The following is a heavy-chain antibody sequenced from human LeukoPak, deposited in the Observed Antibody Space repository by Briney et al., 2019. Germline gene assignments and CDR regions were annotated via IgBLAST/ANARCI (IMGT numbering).Heavy chain of an antibody. Sequence: GGSLRLSCAASGFTFSSYGMHWVRQAPGKGLEWVAVIWYDGSNKYYADSVKGRFTISRDNSKNTLYLQMNCLRAEDTAVYYCARENEVWGSYRYWGQGTLVTVSS. CDR2: IWYDGSNK. D-gene: IGHD3-16*02. J-gene: IGHJ4*02. CDR3: ARENEVWGSYRY. CDR1: GFTFSSYG. V-gene: IGHV3-33*01.